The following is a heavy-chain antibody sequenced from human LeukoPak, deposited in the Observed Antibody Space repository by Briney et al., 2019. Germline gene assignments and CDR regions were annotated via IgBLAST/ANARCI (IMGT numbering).Heavy chain of an antibody. Sequence: GGSLRLSCAASGFTFSDYYMSWIRQAPGKGLEWVSYISSSGSTIYYADSVKGRFTISRDNAKNSLYLQMNSLRDEDTAVYYCARDSILRLGELTFDYWGQGTLVTVSS. CDR1: GFTFSDYY. CDR2: ISSSGSTI. D-gene: IGHD3-16*01. CDR3: ARDSILRLGELTFDY. J-gene: IGHJ4*02. V-gene: IGHV3-11*04.